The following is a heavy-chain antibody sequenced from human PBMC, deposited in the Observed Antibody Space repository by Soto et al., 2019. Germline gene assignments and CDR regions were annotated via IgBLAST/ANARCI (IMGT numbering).Heavy chain of an antibody. CDR1: GGSFSGYY. J-gene: IGHJ3*02. V-gene: IGHV4-34*01. CDR2: INHSGST. D-gene: IGHD4-17*01. Sequence: QVQLQQWGAGLLKPSETLSLTCAVYGGSFSGYYWSWIRQPPGKGLEWIGEINHSGSTNYNPSLKCRVTISVDTSKNQFSLKLSSVTAADTAVYYCARGRRLRLLKGAFDIWGQGTMVTVSS. CDR3: ARGRRLRLLKGAFDI.